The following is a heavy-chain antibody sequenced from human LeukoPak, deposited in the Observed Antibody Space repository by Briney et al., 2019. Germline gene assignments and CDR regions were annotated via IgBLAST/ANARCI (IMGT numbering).Heavy chain of an antibody. V-gene: IGHV3-7*01. J-gene: IGHJ3*02. CDR3: VRDRAYNAFDI. CDR2: IKQDGSEK. CDR1: GFTFSSYW. Sequence: GGSLRLSCAASGFTFSSYWMSWVRQAPGKGLEWVANIKQDGSEKYYVDSVKGRFTISRDNAKNSLYLQLNSLRVEDTAVYYCVRDRAYNAFDIWGQGTMVTVSS. D-gene: IGHD4-11*01.